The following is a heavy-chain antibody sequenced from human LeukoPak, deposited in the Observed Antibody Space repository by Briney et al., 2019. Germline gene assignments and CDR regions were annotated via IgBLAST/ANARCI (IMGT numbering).Heavy chain of an antibody. J-gene: IGHJ4*02. V-gene: IGHV4-34*01. D-gene: IGHD3-10*01. CDR1: GGSFSGYY. Sequence: SETLSLTCAVFGGSFSGYYWSWIRQSPEKGLEWIGEMSHTGATNYNPSLKSRVTVSVDTSKKQFSLKLSSVTAADTAVYYCARHVPNYYGSGSYLKHFDYWGQGTLVTVSS. CDR3: ARHVPNYYGSGSYLKHFDY. CDR2: MSHTGAT.